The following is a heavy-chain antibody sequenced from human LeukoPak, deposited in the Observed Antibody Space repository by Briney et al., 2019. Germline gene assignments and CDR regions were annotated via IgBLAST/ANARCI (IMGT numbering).Heavy chain of an antibody. CDR1: GGTFSSYA. CDR3: ARSGLIAARPEDYYYYYYMDV. J-gene: IGHJ6*03. CDR2: IIPIFGTA. Sequence: ASVKVSCKASGGTFSSYAISWVRHAPGQGLEWMGGIIPIFGTANYAQKFQGRVTITTDESTSTAYMELSSLRSEDTAVYYCARSGLIAARPEDYYYYYYMDVWGKGTTVTVSS. V-gene: IGHV1-69*05. D-gene: IGHD6-6*01.